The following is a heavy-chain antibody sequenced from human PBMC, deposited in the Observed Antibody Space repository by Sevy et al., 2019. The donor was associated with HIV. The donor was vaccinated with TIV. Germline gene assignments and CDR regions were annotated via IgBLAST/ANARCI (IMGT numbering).Heavy chain of an antibody. J-gene: IGHJ4*02. D-gene: IGHD3-10*01. CDR1: GFTFSSYG. CDR3: AKDGLLLWFGESYFDY. V-gene: IGHV3-30*18. CDR2: ISYDGSNK. Sequence: GGSLRLSCAASGFTFSSYGMHWVRQAPGKGLEWVAVISYDGSNKYYVDSVKGRFTISRDNSKNTLYLQMNSLRAEDTAVYYCAKDGLLLWFGESYFDYWGQGTLVTVSS.